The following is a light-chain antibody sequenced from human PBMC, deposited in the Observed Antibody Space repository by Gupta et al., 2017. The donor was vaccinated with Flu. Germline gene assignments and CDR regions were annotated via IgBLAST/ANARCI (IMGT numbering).Light chain of an antibody. CDR2: EDN. Sequence: SPVQTASITCSGDKLVDKFVYWYQQKPGQSPVLVIYEDNKRPSGIPERFSGSNSGNTATLTISGTQDIDEADYYCQAWDSNTGIFGTGTKVTVL. J-gene: IGLJ1*01. V-gene: IGLV3-1*01. CDR3: QAWDSNTGI. CDR1: KLVDKF.